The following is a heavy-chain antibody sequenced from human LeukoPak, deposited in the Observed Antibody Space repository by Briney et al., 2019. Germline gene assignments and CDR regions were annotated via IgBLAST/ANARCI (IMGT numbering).Heavy chain of an antibody. CDR1: GGSISSSNW. V-gene: IGHV4-4*02. CDR2: IYHSGST. Sequence: PSGTLSLACAVSGGSISSSNWWSWVRQPPGKGLEWIGEIYHSGSTNYNPSLKSRVTISVDKSKNQFSLKLSSVTAADTAVYYCARKSSIAARGAFDIWGQGTMVTVSS. D-gene: IGHD6-6*01. CDR3: ARKSSIAARGAFDI. J-gene: IGHJ3*02.